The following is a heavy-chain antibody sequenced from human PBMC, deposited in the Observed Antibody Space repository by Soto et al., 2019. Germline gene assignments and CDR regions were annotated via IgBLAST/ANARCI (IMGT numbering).Heavy chain of an antibody. J-gene: IGHJ4*02. D-gene: IGHD6-19*01. V-gene: IGHV4-34*01. Sequence: SETLSLTCAVYGGSFSGYYWSWIRQPPGKGLEWLGEINHSGITDHNPSLKRRITISIDTSKKQFSLKLNSVTAADTAVYYCAIGPRMWLAGGGYWGQGTQVTVSS. CDR2: INHSGIT. CDR1: GGSFSGYY. CDR3: AIGPRMWLAGGGY.